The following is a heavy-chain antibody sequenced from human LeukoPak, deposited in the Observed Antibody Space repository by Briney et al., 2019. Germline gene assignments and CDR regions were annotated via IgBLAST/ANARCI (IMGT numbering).Heavy chain of an antibody. D-gene: IGHD6-13*01. CDR2: IHYSGSS. CDR1: GGSLSTYY. Sequence: PSETLSLTCAVSGGSLSTYYWSWLRQPPGKGLEGIGYIHYSGSSNYNPSLKSRVTISLDTSKNQFSLKLSSVTAADTAVYYCARGAAATYWGQGTLVTVSS. V-gene: IGHV4-59*01. J-gene: IGHJ4*02. CDR3: ARGAAATY.